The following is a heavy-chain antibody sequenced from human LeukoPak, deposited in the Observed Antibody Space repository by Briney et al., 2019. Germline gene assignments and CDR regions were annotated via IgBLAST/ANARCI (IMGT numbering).Heavy chain of an antibody. CDR1: GYTFTSYA. V-gene: IGHV1-3*01. CDR2: INAGNGNT. J-gene: IGHJ4*02. CDR3: ASGSTLSPSWASTSDY. D-gene: IGHD2/OR15-2a*01. Sequence: ASVKVSCKASGYTFTSYAMHWVRQAPGQRLEWMGWINAGNGNTKYSQKFQGRVTITRDTSASTAYMELSSLRSEDTAVYYCASGSTLSPSWASTSDYWGQGTLVTVSS.